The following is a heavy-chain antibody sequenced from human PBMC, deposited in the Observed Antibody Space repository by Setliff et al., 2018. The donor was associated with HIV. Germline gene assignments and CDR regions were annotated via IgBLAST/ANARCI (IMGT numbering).Heavy chain of an antibody. CDR1: GFTVGNNH. V-gene: IGHV3-53*01. CDR2: MNSDGGT. Sequence: GGSLRLSCAASGFTVGNNHLTWVRQAPGKGLEWVSVMNSDGGTYYADSVKGRFTISRDNSINIVYLHMNSLIAEDTAVYYCARGYVGSSGYYSDYWGQGTQVTVSS. CDR3: ARGYVGSSGYYSDY. D-gene: IGHD3-22*01. J-gene: IGHJ4*02.